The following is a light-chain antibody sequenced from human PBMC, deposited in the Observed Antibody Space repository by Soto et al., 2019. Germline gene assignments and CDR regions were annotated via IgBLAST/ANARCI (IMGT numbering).Light chain of an antibody. CDR2: AAS. V-gene: IGKV1-6*02. CDR1: QGIRND. Sequence: TEMSQTPYSLGASVGDRVTITCRASQGIRNDLSWYQQKPGKAPTLLIYAASNLQSGVPSRFRGSRSDTEFTLTVSSLQPEDFATYYCLQDHDDSWTFGQGTKVDIK. J-gene: IGKJ1*01. CDR3: LQDHDDSWT.